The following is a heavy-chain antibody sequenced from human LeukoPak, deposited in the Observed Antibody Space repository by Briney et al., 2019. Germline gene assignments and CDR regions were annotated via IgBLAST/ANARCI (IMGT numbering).Heavy chain of an antibody. Sequence: ASVKVSCKAAGYTFTSYGISWVRQAPGQGLEWRGWTSAYNGNTNYAQKLQGRVTMTTDTSTSTAYMELRRLRSDDTAVSYCARDSWYYDSSGYDAFDIWGQGTMVTVSS. CDR1: GYTFTSYG. V-gene: IGHV1-18*01. J-gene: IGHJ3*02. CDR2: TSAYNGNT. CDR3: ARDSWYYDSSGYDAFDI. D-gene: IGHD3-22*01.